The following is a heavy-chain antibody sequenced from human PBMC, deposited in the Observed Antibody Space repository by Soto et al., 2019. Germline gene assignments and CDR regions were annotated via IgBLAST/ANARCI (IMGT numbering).Heavy chain of an antibody. J-gene: IGHJ4*02. D-gene: IGHD2-15*01. CDR1: GGSISSSSYY. Sequence: SETLSLTCTVSGGSISSSSYYWGWIRQPPGKGLEWIGSIYYSGSTYYNPSLKSRVTISVDTSKNQFSLKLSSVTAADTAVYYCARRRRYCSGGSCSALFDYWGQGTLVTVSS. CDR2: IYYSGST. CDR3: ARRRRYCSGGSCSALFDY. V-gene: IGHV4-39*01.